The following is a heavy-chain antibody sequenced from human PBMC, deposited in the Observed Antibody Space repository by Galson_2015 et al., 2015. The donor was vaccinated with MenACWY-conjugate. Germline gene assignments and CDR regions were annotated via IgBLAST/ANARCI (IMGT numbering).Heavy chain of an antibody. Sequence: CAISGDSVSSNNAAWNWIRQSPSRGLEWLGRTYFKSKWYNDYAASEKSRLTINPDTSKNLISLQLNSVTPEDTAVYYCAREVMFSRNFYAIDYWGQGTRVTVPS. CDR3: AREVMFSRNFYAIDY. V-gene: IGHV6-1*01. CDR1: GDSVSSNNAA. J-gene: IGHJ4*02. CDR2: TYFKSKWYN. D-gene: IGHD3-10*02.